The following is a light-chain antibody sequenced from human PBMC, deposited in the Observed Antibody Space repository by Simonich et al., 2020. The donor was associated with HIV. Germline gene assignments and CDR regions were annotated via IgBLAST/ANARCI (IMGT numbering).Light chain of an antibody. CDR2: GAS. V-gene: IGKV3-15*01. J-gene: IGKJ4*01. Sequence: EIVMTQSPATLSVSPGERATLSCRASQSVSRKLAWYQQRLGPAPRLLIYGASTRATGIPARVSGSVSGSEFSLTISSLQSEDFAVYYCQQYNNWPPLTFGGGTKVEMK. CDR3: QQYNNWPPLT. CDR1: QSVSRK.